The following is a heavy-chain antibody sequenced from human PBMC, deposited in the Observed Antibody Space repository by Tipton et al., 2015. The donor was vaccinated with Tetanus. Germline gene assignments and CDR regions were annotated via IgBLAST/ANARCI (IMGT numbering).Heavy chain of an antibody. Sequence: LRLSCAASGFTFSDYYMSWIRQAPGKGLEWIGYIYNSGSTNFNPSLESRVTMSVDTSKNQFSLKLTSVTAADTAVYYCAREGAYRVDPWGQGTLVTVSP. CDR2: IYNSGST. CDR3: AREGAYRVDP. J-gene: IGHJ5*02. V-gene: IGHV4-59*01. CDR1: GFTFSDYY. D-gene: IGHD2-21*01.